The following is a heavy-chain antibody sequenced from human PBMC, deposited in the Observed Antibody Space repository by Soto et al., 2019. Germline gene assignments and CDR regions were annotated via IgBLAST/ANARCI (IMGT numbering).Heavy chain of an antibody. CDR1: GFTFSSYS. D-gene: IGHD3-22*01. Sequence: GSLRLSCAASGFTFSSYSMNWVRQAPGKGLEWVSSISSSSSYIYYADSVKGRFTISRDNAKNSLYLQMNSLRAEDTAVYYCARDPYSSYYYDSSGYPRPYYYGMDVWGQGTTVTVSS. CDR3: ARDPYSSYYYDSSGYPRPYYYGMDV. J-gene: IGHJ6*02. CDR2: ISSSSSYI. V-gene: IGHV3-21*01.